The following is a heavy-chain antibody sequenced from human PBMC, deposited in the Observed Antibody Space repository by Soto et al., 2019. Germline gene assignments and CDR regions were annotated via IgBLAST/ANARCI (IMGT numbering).Heavy chain of an antibody. V-gene: IGHV3-74*01. D-gene: IGHD3-3*02. CDR2: INSDGTST. CDR1: GYTFSSYC. J-gene: IGHJ4*02. Sequence: EVQLVESGGGLVQPGGSLRLSCAASGYTFSSYCMHWVRQAPGKGVVWVSRINSDGTSTYYADSVKGRFNISRDNAKNTLDLKMTRRRAGETAVYYCTRHLAGNRDYWDEGTIVTVS. CDR3: TRHLAGNRDY.